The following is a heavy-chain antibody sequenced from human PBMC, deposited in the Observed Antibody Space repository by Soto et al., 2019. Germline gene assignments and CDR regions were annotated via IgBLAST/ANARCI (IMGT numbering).Heavy chain of an antibody. V-gene: IGHV3-23*01. CDR1: GFTFSCYA. CDR3: AKRLRSPPYGDFLDY. D-gene: IGHD4-17*01. Sequence: GGSLRLSCAASGFTFSCYAMSWVRKAPGKGLEWVSALSGSGGSTYYADSVKGRFTISRDNSKNTLYLQMNSLRAEDTTIYYCAKRLRSPPYGDFLDYWGQRNLVTVSS. J-gene: IGHJ4*02. CDR2: LSGSGGST.